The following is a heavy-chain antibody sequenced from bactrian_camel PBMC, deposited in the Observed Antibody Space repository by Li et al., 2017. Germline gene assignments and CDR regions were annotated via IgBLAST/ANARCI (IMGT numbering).Heavy chain of an antibody. J-gene: IGHJ4*01. Sequence: HVQLVESGGGSVQTGGSLRLSCTTSGYAQPIYCMAWFRQTPGKEREGVASIDKDGTPKYADSVKGRFTISYDNARDTLYLQMDSLKLEDTAIYYCALDALSWNVRPWLRAAEFADWGPGTQVTVS. CDR3: ALDALSWNVRPWLRAAEFAD. CDR2: IDKDGTP. D-gene: IGHD1*01. V-gene: IGHV3S53*01. CDR1: GYAQPIYC.